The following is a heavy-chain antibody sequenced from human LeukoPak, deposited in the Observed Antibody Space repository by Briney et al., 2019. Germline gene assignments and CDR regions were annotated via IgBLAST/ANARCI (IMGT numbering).Heavy chain of an antibody. V-gene: IGHV3-48*03. CDR3: AREIKSFGYYDSSGYYRGSAFDI. Sequence: PGGSLRLSCAASGFTFSSYEMNWVRQAPGKGLEWVSYISSSGSTIYYADSVKGRFTISRDNAKNSLYLQMNSLRAEDTAVYYCAREIKSFGYYDSSGYYRGSAFDIWGQGTMVTVSS. D-gene: IGHD3-22*01. CDR2: ISSSGSTI. CDR1: GFTFSSYE. J-gene: IGHJ3*02.